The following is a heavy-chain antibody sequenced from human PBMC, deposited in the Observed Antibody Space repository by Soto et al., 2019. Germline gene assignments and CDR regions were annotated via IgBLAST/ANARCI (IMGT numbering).Heavy chain of an antibody. CDR3: ARESGRGPQDAFDI. Sequence: ASVKVSCKASGYTFTSYGISWVRRAPGQGLEWMGWISAYNGNTNYAQKLQGRVTMTTDTSTSTAYMELRSLRSDDTAVYYCARESGRGPQDAFDIWGQGTMVTVSS. D-gene: IGHD3-10*01. V-gene: IGHV1-18*01. CDR1: GYTFTSYG. J-gene: IGHJ3*02. CDR2: ISAYNGNT.